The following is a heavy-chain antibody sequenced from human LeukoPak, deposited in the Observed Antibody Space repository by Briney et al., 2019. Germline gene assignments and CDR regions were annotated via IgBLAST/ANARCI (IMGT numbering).Heavy chain of an antibody. J-gene: IGHJ5*02. D-gene: IGHD3-10*01. CDR2: ISYDGSNK. CDR3: AKGSFSGSHYNWFDP. CDR1: GFTFSSYG. Sequence: PGGSLRLSCAASGFTFSSYGMHWVRQAPGKGLEWVAVISYDGSNKYYADSVKGRFTISRDNSKNTLYLQMNSLRVEDTAVYYCAKGSFSGSHYNWFDPWGQETLVTVSS. V-gene: IGHV3-30*18.